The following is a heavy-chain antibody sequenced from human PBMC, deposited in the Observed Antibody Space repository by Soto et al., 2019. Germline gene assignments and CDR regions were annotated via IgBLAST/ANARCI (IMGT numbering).Heavy chain of an antibody. V-gene: IGHV3-23*01. CDR1: GFTFSSYA. CDR3: AKRTVGWYFDL. J-gene: IGHJ2*01. Sequence: GGSLRLCCAASGFTFSSYAMNGVRQAPGKGLEWVSVISGSGGSTYYADAVKGRFTISRDNSKNTLYLQMNSLRAEDTAVYYCAKRTVGWYFDLWGRGTLVTVSS. D-gene: IGHD4-17*01. CDR2: ISGSGGST.